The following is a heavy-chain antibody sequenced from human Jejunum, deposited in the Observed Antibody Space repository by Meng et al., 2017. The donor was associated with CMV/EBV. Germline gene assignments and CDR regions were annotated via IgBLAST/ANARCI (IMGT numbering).Heavy chain of an antibody. CDR2: IKQAGSET. D-gene: IGHD1-26*01. V-gene: IGHV3-7*01. CDR3: AREGVVGATDFDY. Sequence: SGFNFRIYWMSWVRPAPGKGLEWVANIKQAGSETNYVDSVKGRFTISRDDAKNSLYLQMDSLRGEDTAVYYCAREGVVGATDFDYWGQGTRVTVSS. J-gene: IGHJ4*02. CDR1: GFNFRIYW.